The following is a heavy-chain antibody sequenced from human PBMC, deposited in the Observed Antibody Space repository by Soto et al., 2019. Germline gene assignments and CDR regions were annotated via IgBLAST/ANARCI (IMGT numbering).Heavy chain of an antibody. CDR1: GFTFSNYW. CDR2: INPDGSST. CDR3: ARDNWNSY. V-gene: IGHV3-74*01. Sequence: EVQLAESGGGLVQPGGSLRLSCAASGFTFSNYWMHWVRQVPGRGLVWVSRINPDGSSTNYADSVKGRFTMSRDNAKNMVYLEMNSLRAEDTAVYYCARDNWNSYWGQGILVTAPS. J-gene: IGHJ4*02. D-gene: IGHD1-7*01.